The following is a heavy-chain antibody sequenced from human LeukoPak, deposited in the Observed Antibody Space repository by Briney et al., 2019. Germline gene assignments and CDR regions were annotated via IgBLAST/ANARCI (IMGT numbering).Heavy chain of an antibody. D-gene: IGHD3-10*01. Sequence: PGGSLRLSCAASGFTFSSYAMSWVRQAPGKGLEWVSAISGSGGSTYYADSVKGRFTISRDNSKNTLYLQMNSLRAEDTALYYCAKVHIPTNYYGSGSYYDYWGQGTLVTVSS. J-gene: IGHJ4*02. CDR3: AKVHIPTNYYGSGSYYDY. V-gene: IGHV3-23*01. CDR1: GFTFSSYA. CDR2: ISGSGGST.